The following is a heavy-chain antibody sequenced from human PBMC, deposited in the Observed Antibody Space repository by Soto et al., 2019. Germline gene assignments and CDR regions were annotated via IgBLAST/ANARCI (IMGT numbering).Heavy chain of an antibody. CDR2: ISGSGGSTYYADSVTT. CDR3: AKDYVYSSSSGWFDP. D-gene: IGHD6-6*01. J-gene: IGHJ5*02. Sequence: EVQLLESGGGLVQPGGSLRLSCAASGFTFSSYAMNWVRQAPGKGLEWVSAISGSGGSTYYADSVTTYYADSVKGRFTISRDNSKNTLYLQMNSLRADDTALYYCAKDYVYSSSSGWFDPWGQGTLVTVSS. V-gene: IGHV3-23*01. CDR1: GFTFSSYA.